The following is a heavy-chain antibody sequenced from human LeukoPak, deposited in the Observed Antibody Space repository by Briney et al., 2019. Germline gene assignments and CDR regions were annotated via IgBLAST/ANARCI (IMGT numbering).Heavy chain of an antibody. CDR2: IRQDGDTK. J-gene: IGHJ4*02. V-gene: IGHV3-7*03. CDR3: ARSLPYGTTWYGRSDF. D-gene: IGHD6-13*01. Sequence: GGSLRLSCAASGFPFNAYWMTWVRQAPGKGLEWVANIRQDGDTKYYVDSVKGRFTISRDNAMNSLYLQMNSLRAEDTAIYYCARSLPYGTTWYGRSDFWGQGTLVIVSA. CDR1: GFPFNAYW.